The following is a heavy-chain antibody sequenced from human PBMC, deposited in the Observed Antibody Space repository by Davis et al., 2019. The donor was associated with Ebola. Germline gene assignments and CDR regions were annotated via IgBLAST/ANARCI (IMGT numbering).Heavy chain of an antibody. V-gene: IGHV3-33*01. D-gene: IGHD5-12*01. J-gene: IGHJ6*02. CDR1: GFTFSNYG. CDR3: ARHGYSGHDYRAYFYGMDV. CDR2: IRYDERNK. Sequence: GESLKISCAASGFTFSNYGMHWVRQAPGKGLEWVAVIRYDERNKYYRDSVKGRFTISRDNSKNTLYLQMNSLRGEDTALYYCARHGYSGHDYRAYFYGMDVWGQGITVSVSS.